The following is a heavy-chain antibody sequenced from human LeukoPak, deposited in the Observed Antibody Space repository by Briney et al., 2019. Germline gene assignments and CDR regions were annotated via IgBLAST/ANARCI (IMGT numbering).Heavy chain of an antibody. CDR1: GFTFDDYA. Sequence: GGSLRLSCAASGFTFDDYAMHWVRQAPGKGLEWVSSISWNSGSIGYADSVKGRFTISRDNAKNSLYLQMNSLRAEDTALYYCAKDAYYYSSDQWGRGTLVTVSS. CDR3: AKDAYYYSSDQ. D-gene: IGHD3-10*01. V-gene: IGHV3-9*01. J-gene: IGHJ4*02. CDR2: ISWNSGSI.